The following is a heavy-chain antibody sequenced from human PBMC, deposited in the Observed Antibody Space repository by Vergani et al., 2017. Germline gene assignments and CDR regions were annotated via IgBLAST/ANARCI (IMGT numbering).Heavy chain of an antibody. CDR3: ARDRDLYCRSTTSCHNWFDP. J-gene: IGHJ5*02. CDR1: GAAIKDFY. V-gene: IGHV4-59*01. Sequence: QVQLQESGPGLVKPSETLSLTCTVSGAAIKDFYWSWFRQPPGTGLEWIGYVYYTGSTTYNSSLKSRVTISVDTSNNQFSLRMTSLAAADTAIYYCARDRDLYCRSTTSCHNWFDPWGQGSLVTVSS. CDR2: VYYTGST. D-gene: IGHD2/OR15-2a*01.